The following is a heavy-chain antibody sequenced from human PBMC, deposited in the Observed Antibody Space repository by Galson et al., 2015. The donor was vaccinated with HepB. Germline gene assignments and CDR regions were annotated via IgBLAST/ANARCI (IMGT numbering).Heavy chain of an antibody. CDR1: GYTFTGYY. CDR2: INPNSGGT. J-gene: IGHJ3*02. Sequence: SVKVSCKASGYTFTGYYMHWVRQAPGQGLEWMGWINPNSGGTNYAQKFQGWVTMTRDTSISTAYMELSRLRSDDTAVYYCARAAVAGTTSSDAFDIWGQGTMVTVSS. D-gene: IGHD6-19*01. CDR3: ARAAVAGTTSSDAFDI. V-gene: IGHV1-2*04.